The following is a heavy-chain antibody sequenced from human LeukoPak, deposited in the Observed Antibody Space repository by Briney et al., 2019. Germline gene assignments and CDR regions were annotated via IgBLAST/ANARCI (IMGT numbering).Heavy chain of an antibody. J-gene: IGHJ4*02. CDR2: ISSGGSTI. V-gene: IGHV3-48*02. Sequence: GVSLRLSCAASGFTFSSYSMNWVRQAPGKGLEWVSYISSGGSTIYYADSVRGRFSISRDTAKNSLYLEMNSLRDEDTAMYYCVRGDQEASEPAFDYWGQGTLVTVSS. CDR3: VRGDQEASEPAFDY. CDR1: GFTFSSYS. D-gene: IGHD1-14*01.